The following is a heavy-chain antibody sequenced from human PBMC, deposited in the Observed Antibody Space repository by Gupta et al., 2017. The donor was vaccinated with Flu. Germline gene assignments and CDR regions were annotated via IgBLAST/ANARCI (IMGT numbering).Heavy chain of an antibody. CDR3: GRQGDSGWYEASDH. J-gene: IGHJ4*02. CDR2: VNGDESGT. V-gene: IGHV3-74*01. Sequence: EVQLVESGGGLVQSGGSLRLSCAASGFTFGSHFREWVCQGPGKGLEWVARVNGDESGTNYARSVKGRFTISRDNARNTLYLQMNSLRAEDTAEDYCGRQGDSGWYEASDHWGQGTRVTVSS. CDR1: GFTFGSHF. D-gene: IGHD6-19*01.